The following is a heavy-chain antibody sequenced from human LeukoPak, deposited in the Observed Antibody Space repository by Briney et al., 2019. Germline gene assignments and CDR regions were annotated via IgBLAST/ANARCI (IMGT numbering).Heavy chain of an antibody. D-gene: IGHD2-2*01. CDR1: GGTFSSYA. CDR2: IIPICGTA. J-gene: IGHJ2*01. V-gene: IGHV1-69*05. CDR3: ARGLPSDIVVVPAAPSWYFDL. Sequence: AVKVSCKASGGTFSSYASSWVRRAPGQGREWMGGIIPICGTANYAQKFQGRVTITTDESTSTAYMELSSLRSEDTAVYYCARGLPSDIVVVPAAPSWYFDLWGRGTLVTVSS.